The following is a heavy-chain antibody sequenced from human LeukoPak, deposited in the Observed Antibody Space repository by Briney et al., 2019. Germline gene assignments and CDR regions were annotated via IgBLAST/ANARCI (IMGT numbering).Heavy chain of an antibody. D-gene: IGHD6-13*01. Sequence: ASVKVSCKASGYTFTGYCMHWVRQAPGQGLEWMGWINPNSGGTNYAQKFQGRVTMTRDTSISTAYMELSRLRSDDTAVYYCARDRAAAGNYYLDYWGQGTLVTVSS. CDR3: ARDRAAAGNYYLDY. CDR1: GYTFTGYC. CDR2: INPNSGGT. J-gene: IGHJ4*02. V-gene: IGHV1-2*02.